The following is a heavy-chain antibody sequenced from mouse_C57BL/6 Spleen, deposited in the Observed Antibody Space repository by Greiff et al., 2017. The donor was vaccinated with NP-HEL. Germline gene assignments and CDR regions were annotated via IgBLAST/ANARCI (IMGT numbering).Heavy chain of an antibody. CDR2: ISDGGSYT. Sequence: EVQGVESGGGLVKPGGSLKLSCAASGFTFSSYAMSWVRQTPEKRLESVATISDGGSYTYYPDNVKGRFTISRDNAKNNLYLQMSHLKSEDTAMYYGAREDYYGSSPAWFAYWGQGTLVTGSA. J-gene: IGHJ3*01. V-gene: IGHV5-4*01. D-gene: IGHD1-1*01. CDR1: GFTFSSYA. CDR3: AREDYYGSSPAWFAY.